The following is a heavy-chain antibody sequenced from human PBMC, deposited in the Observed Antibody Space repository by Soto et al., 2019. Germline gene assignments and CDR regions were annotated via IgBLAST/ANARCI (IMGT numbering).Heavy chain of an antibody. CDR2: ISSQAFGGTT. CDR3: ATVYFYDSSADYYFDY. Sequence: PGGSLRLSCTVSGFTFDDYAVSWVRQAQGKGLEWVGFISSQAFGGTTEYAASVEGSFTISTDESKTIAYLQMNSLKAADTAVYFCATVYFYDSSADYYFDYWGQGTLVTVSS. D-gene: IGHD3-22*01. J-gene: IGHJ4*02. CDR1: GFTFDDYA. V-gene: IGHV3-49*04.